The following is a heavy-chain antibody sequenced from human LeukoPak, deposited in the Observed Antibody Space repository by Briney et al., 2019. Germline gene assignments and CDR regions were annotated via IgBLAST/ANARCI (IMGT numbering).Heavy chain of an antibody. CDR2: MNPNNGNR. Sequence: ASVKVSCKASGYTFTNYYMHWVRQAPGQGLEWVGWMNPNNGNRGYAQKFQGRVTITRNTSISTAYMELSSLRSEDTAVYYCARGRTYYHFWSGRFDPWGQETLVTVSS. V-gene: IGHV1-8*03. J-gene: IGHJ5*02. D-gene: IGHD3-3*01. CDR1: GYTFTNYY. CDR3: ARGRTYYHFWSGRFDP.